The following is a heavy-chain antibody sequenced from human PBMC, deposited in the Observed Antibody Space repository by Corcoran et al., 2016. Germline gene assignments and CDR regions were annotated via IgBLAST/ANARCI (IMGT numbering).Heavy chain of an antibody. CDR1: GGSISSSNW. J-gene: IGHJ4*02. D-gene: IGHD5-12*01. CDR2: IYHSGST. CDR3: ARKLSGYDSQYFDY. Sequence: QVQLQESGPGLVKPSGTLSLTCAVSGGSISSSNWWSWVRQPPGKGLEWIGEIYHSGSTNYNPSLKSLVTISVDKSKNQFSLKMSSVTAADTAVYYCARKLSGYDSQYFDYWGQGTLVTVSS. V-gene: IGHV4-4*02.